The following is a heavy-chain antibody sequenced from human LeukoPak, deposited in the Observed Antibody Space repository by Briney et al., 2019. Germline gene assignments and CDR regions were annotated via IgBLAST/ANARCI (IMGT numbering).Heavy chain of an antibody. D-gene: IGHD3-10*01. CDR1: GGTFSSYA. J-gene: IGHJ4*02. Sequence: SVKVSCKASGGTFSSYAISWVRQAPGQGLEWMGRIIPILGIANYAQKFQGRVTITADKSTSTAYMELSSLRSEDTAVYYCVTYYYGSGSAGDNDYWGQGTLVTVSS. CDR3: VTYYYGSGSAGDNDY. V-gene: IGHV1-69*04. CDR2: IIPILGIA.